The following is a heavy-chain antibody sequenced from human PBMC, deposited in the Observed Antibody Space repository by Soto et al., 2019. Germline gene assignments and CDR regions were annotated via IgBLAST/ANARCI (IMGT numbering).Heavy chain of an antibody. Sequence: GGSLRLSCVVSGFTFSSFGMHWVRQTPGKGLDWVAVISNDGSYKYYADSVKGRFTVSRDNPKNTLYLQMNSPRVDDTAVYYCAKDRSSGSPAWFDPWGQGALVTVSS. CDR2: ISNDGSYK. V-gene: IGHV3-30*18. CDR3: AKDRSSGSPAWFDP. CDR1: GFTFSSFG. J-gene: IGHJ5*02. D-gene: IGHD1-26*01.